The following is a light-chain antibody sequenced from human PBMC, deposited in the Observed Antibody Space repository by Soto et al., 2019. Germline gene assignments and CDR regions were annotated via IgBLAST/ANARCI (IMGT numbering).Light chain of an antibody. J-gene: IGKJ4*01. CDR2: GAS. CDR3: QQYNNWLRIT. CDR1: QSVSSN. Sequence: EIVMTQSPATLSVSPGERATLSCRASQSVSSNLAWYQQKPGQAPRLLIYGASTRATGIPARFSGSGSGTELTLTISSLQSEDFAVYYCQQYNNWLRITFGGGTKVEIK. V-gene: IGKV3-15*01.